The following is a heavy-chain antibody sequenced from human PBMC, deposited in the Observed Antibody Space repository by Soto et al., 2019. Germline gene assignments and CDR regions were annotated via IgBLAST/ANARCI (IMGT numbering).Heavy chain of an antibody. V-gene: IGHV4-39*01. Sequence: QLQLQESGPGLVKPSETLSLTCAVSGDSISSSSYYWGWIRQPPGKGLEWIGSISHRGSTYYSPSRKSRVTVSVDTSQNQVSLKLTSVTAADTAVYYCARKLIWFGDYYYYYVDVWGKGTTVTVSS. CDR2: ISHRGST. D-gene: IGHD3-10*01. J-gene: IGHJ6*03. CDR3: ARKLIWFGDYYYYYVDV. CDR1: GDSISSSSYY.